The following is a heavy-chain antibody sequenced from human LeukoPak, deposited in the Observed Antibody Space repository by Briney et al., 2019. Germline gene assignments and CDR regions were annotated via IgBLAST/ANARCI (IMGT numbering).Heavy chain of an antibody. CDR3: ARSGGWLQFLF. D-gene: IGHD5-24*01. J-gene: IGHJ4*02. CDR1: GGSINNYY. CDR2: IYNNGNT. Sequence: SETLSLTCTVSGGSINNYYWSWIRQPPGKGLEWIGYIYNNGNTNYNPSLKSRVTISVDTSKNQFSLKLSSVTTADTAVYYCARSGGWLQFLFWSQGTLVAVSS. V-gene: IGHV4-59*01.